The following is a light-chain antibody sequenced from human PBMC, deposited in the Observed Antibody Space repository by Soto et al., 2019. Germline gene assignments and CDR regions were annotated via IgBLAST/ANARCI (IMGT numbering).Light chain of an antibody. Sequence: IVMTQSPATLSVSPGERATLSCRASQRISNHLAWYHQNPGQTPRLLLYGASTRATGIPARFSGSASGTEITLTSSSMHSESFAVYYCKLSNNGPFTFGLRTKLQIK. V-gene: IGKV3-15*01. CDR2: GAS. CDR1: QRISNH. CDR3: KLSNNGPFT. J-gene: IGKJ2*01.